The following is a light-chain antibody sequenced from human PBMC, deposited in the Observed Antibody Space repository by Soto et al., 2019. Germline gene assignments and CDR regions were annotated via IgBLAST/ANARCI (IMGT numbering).Light chain of an antibody. CDR2: WAS. J-gene: IGKJ2*01. V-gene: IGKV4-1*01. CDR1: QSVFQSFHRKNL. CDR3: NQYFGGPHT. Sequence: IVMTQSPDSLAVSLGERATINCRSSQSVFQSFHRKNLIAWYQQKPGQPPKLLFYWASARESGVPDRFSVTGPGKVFILTFNGRQAEVWAVFYFNQYFGGPHTFGGGTKLEIK.